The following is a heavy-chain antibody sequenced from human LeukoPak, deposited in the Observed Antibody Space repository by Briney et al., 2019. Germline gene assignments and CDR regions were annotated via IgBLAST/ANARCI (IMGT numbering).Heavy chain of an antibody. CDR2: IIPILGIA. CDR1: GGTFSSYG. Sequence: ASVKVSCKASGGTFSSYGINWVRQAPGQGLEWIGRIIPILGIANYALKFQGRVSITADNSTSTAYMELSSLRSEDTAVYYCARGSSLWFGELLTFWGQGTLVTVSS. J-gene: IGHJ4*02. CDR3: ARGSSLWFGELLTF. V-gene: IGHV1-69*04. D-gene: IGHD3-10*01.